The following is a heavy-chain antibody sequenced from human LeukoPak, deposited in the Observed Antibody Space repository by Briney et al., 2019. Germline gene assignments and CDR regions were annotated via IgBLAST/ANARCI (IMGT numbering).Heavy chain of an antibody. CDR3: ARVMVRGPLDY. V-gene: IGHV1-2*02. D-gene: IGHD3-10*01. CDR1: GYSFTDYY. J-gene: IGHJ4*02. Sequence: ASVKVSCKASGYSFTDYYIHWVRQAPGQGLEWMGWINPNNGGTNYAQKFQGRVTMTRDTSISTAYMELTRLTSDDTAFYYCARVMVRGPLDYWGQGTLVTVSS. CDR2: INPNNGGT.